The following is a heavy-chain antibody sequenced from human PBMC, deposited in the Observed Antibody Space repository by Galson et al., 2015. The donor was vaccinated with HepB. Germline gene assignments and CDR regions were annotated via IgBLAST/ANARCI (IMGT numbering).Heavy chain of an antibody. CDR2: IIPILGIA. CDR3: ARSPHYYGSGSYRGYFDY. CDR1: GGTFSSYA. Sequence: SVKVSCKASGGTFSSYAISWVRQAPGQRLEWMGRIIPILGIANYAQKFQGRVTITADKSTSTAYMELSSLRSEDTAVYYCARSPHYYGSGSYRGYFDYWGQGTLVTVSS. D-gene: IGHD3-10*01. V-gene: IGHV1-69*04. J-gene: IGHJ4*02.